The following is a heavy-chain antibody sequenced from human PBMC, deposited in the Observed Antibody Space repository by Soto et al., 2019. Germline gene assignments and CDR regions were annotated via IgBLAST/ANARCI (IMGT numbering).Heavy chain of an antibody. J-gene: IGHJ6*02. CDR3: ATPRKLKMVYAINFYYYGMDV. D-gene: IGHD2-8*01. Sequence: PSETLSLTCTVSGGSISSGGYYWSWIRQHPGKGLEWIGYIYYSGSTYYNPSLKSRVTADESTSTAYMELSSLRSEDTAVYYCATPRKLKMVYAINFYYYGMDVWGQGTTVTVSS. CDR2: IYYSGST. V-gene: IGHV4-31*03. CDR1: GGSISSGGYY.